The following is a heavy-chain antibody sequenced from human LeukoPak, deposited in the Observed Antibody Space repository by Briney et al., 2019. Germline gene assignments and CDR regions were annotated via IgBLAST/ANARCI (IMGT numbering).Heavy chain of an antibody. CDR2: IKPDGSEK. V-gene: IGHV3-7*05. J-gene: IGHJ4*02. D-gene: IGHD3-10*01. CDR1: GFTFGTYW. CDR3: AKDSTFYYGSGDY. Sequence: GGSLRLSCAASGFTFGTYWMCCVRQAPGKGLEWVANIKPDGSEKYYADSVKGRFTLSRDNAKNSLFLQMNSLRPEDTAVYHCAKDSTFYYGSGDYWGQGTLVTVSS.